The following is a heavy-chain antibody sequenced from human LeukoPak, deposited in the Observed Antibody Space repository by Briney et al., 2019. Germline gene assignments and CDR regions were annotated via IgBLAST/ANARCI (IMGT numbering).Heavy chain of an antibody. Sequence: GGSLRLSCAASGFTFSTYAMSWVREAPARGLEWVAHINQDGSEEHYMDSAKARLTISRDNAKNSLSLQMNSLRAEDTAVYYCVRDGGVSGYDLLDYWGQGTLVTVSS. D-gene: IGHD5-12*01. CDR2: INQDGSEE. CDR3: VRDGGVSGYDLLDY. J-gene: IGHJ4*02. CDR1: GFTFSTYA. V-gene: IGHV3-7*01.